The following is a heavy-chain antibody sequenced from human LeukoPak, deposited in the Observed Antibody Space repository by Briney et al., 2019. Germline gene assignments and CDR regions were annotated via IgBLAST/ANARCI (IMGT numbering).Heavy chain of an antibody. CDR2: INKGGSFI. Sequence: PGGSLRLSCAASGFTFRDYTMNWVRQAPGKGLEWVSAINKGGSFIKYADSVKGRFTISRDNAKNSLYLQMNSLRAEDTAVYYCASQGYSYGENWGQGTLVTVSS. V-gene: IGHV3-21*01. D-gene: IGHD5-18*01. CDR3: ASQGYSYGEN. J-gene: IGHJ4*02. CDR1: GFTFRDYT.